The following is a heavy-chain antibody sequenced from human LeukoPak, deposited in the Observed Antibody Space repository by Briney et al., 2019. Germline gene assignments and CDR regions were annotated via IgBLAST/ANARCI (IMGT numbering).Heavy chain of an antibody. CDR1: GYTFTGYY. Sequence: GASVKVSCKASGYTFTGYYMHWVRQSPGQGLEWMGWINPNSGGTNYAQKFQGWVTMTRDTSISTAYMELSRLRSDDTAVYYCARAGYSGYSRRAAFDIWGQGTMVTVSS. CDR3: ARAGYSGYSRRAAFDI. V-gene: IGHV1-2*04. CDR2: INPNSGGT. J-gene: IGHJ3*02. D-gene: IGHD5-12*01.